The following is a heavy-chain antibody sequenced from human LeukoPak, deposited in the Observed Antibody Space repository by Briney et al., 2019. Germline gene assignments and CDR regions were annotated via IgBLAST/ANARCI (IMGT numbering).Heavy chain of an antibody. CDR3: ARGLRVPAAIGSWFDP. D-gene: IGHD2-2*01. J-gene: IGHJ5*02. CDR1: GGSVSSNGYF. V-gene: IGHV4-61*08. CDR2: IYYSGST. Sequence: SETLSLTCTVSGGSVSSNGYFWNWIRQPPGKGLEWIGYIYYSGSTNYNPSLKSRVTISVDTSKNQFSLKLSSVTAADTAVYYCARGLRVPAAIGSWFDPWGQGTMVTVSS.